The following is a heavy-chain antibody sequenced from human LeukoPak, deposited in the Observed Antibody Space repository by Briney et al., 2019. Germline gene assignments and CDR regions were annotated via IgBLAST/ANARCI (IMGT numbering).Heavy chain of an antibody. CDR3: AKDNQLLYSASSSSLDY. V-gene: IGHV3-30*18. D-gene: IGHD2-2*02. CDR1: GFTFSSYG. Sequence: GGSLRLSCAASGFTFSSYGMHWVRQAPGKGLEWVAVISYDGSNKYYADSVKGRFTISRDNSKNTLYLQMNSLGAEDTAVYYCAKDNQLLYSASSSSLDYWGQGTLVTVSS. CDR2: ISYDGSNK. J-gene: IGHJ4*02.